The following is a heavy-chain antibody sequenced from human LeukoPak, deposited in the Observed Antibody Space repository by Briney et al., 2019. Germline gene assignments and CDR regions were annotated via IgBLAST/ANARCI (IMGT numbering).Heavy chain of an antibody. CDR2: ISYDGSNK. Sequence: GGSLRLPCAASGFTFSSYAMHWVRQAPGKGLEWVAVISYDGSNKYYADSVKGRFTISRDNSKNTLYLQMNSLRAEDTAVYYCARAGQFDAFDIWGQGTMVTVSS. CDR1: GFTFSSYA. J-gene: IGHJ3*02. D-gene: IGHD3-10*01. CDR3: ARAGQFDAFDI. V-gene: IGHV3-30-3*01.